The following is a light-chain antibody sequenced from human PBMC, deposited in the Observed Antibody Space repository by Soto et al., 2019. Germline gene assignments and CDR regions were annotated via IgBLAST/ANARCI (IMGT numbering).Light chain of an antibody. V-gene: IGLV1-40*01. Sequence: VLTQPPSVSGAPGQRVTISCTGSSSNIGAGYDVHWYQQLPGTAPKLLIYGNSNRPSGVPDRFSGSKSGTSASLAITGLQAEDEADYSCQSYDSSLSGRYVFGTGTKVTVL. CDR2: GNS. J-gene: IGLJ1*01. CDR1: SSNIGAGYD. CDR3: QSYDSSLSGRYV.